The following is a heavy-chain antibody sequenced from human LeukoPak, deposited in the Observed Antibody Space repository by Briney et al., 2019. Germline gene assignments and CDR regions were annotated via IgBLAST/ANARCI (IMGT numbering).Heavy chain of an antibody. V-gene: IGHV1-69*13. CDR2: IIPIFGTA. Sequence: SVKVSCTASGGTFSSYAISWVRQAPGQGLEWMGGIIPIFGTANYAQKFQGRVTITADESTSTAYMELSSLRSEDTAVYYCARGIVVVPAAYDYGLAVESYYYGMDVWGQGTTVTVSS. J-gene: IGHJ6*02. CDR3: ARGIVVVPAAYDYGLAVESYYYGMDV. D-gene: IGHD2-2*01. CDR1: GGTFSSYA.